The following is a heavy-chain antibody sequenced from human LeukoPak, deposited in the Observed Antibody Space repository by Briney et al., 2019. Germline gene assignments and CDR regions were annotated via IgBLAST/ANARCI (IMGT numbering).Heavy chain of an antibody. CDR1: GFTFSSYG. D-gene: IGHD3-22*01. CDR3: AKDDSVLKYYFDY. V-gene: IGHV3-33*06. CDR2: IWYDGSNK. J-gene: IGHJ4*02. Sequence: GGSLRLSCAASGFTFSSYGMHWVRQAPGNGLEWVAVIWYDGSNKYYADSVKGRFTISRDNSKNTLYLQMNSLRAEDTAVYYCAKDDSVLKYYFDYWGQGTLVTVSS.